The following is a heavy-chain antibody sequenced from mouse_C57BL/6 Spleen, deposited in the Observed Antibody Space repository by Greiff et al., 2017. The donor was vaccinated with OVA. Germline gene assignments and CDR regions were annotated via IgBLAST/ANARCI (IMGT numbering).Heavy chain of an antibody. J-gene: IGHJ4*01. V-gene: IGHV1-55*01. CDR2: IYPGSGST. D-gene: IGHD1-1*01. CDR1: GYTFTSYW. CDR3: ARSIYGSSYGGAMDY. Sequence: VKLQQPGAELVKPGASVKMSCKASGYTFTSYWITWVKQRPGQGLEWIGDIYPGSGSTNYNEKFKSKATLTVDTSSSTAYMQLSSLTSEDSAVYYCARSIYGSSYGGAMDYWGQGTSVTVSS.